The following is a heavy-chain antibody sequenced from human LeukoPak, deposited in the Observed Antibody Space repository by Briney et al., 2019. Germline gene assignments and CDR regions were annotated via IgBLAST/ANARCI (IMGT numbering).Heavy chain of an antibody. V-gene: IGHV4-34*01. CDR3: ARDSSDSSGYPRANFDY. J-gene: IGHJ4*02. D-gene: IGHD3-22*01. Sequence: SETLSLTCAVYGGSFSGYYWSWIRQPPGKGLEWIGEINHSGSTNYNPSLKSRVTISVDTSKNQFSLKLSSVTAADTAVYYCARDSSDSSGYPRANFDYWGQGTLVTVSS. CDR2: INHSGST. CDR1: GGSFSGYY.